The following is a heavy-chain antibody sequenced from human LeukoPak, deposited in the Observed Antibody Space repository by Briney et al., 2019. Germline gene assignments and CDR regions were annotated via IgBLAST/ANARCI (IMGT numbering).Heavy chain of an antibody. D-gene: IGHD5-12*01. V-gene: IGHV4-59*08. J-gene: IGHJ4*02. CDR3: ARGGGYDDYFDY. CDR2: IYYSGST. CDR1: GGSISSYY. Sequence: SETLSLTCTVSGGSISSYYWSWIRQPPGKGLEWIGYIYYSGSTNYNPPLKSRVTISVDTSKNQFSLKLSSVTAADTAVYYCARGGGYDDYFDYWGQGTLVTVS.